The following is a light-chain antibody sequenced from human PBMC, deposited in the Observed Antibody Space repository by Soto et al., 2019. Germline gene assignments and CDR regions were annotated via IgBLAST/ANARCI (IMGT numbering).Light chain of an antibody. J-gene: IGKJ1*01. CDR2: AAS. Sequence: DIQMTQSPSSLSASVGDRVTITCRASQSISFFLNWYQQKPGKAPKVLIFAASTLEGGVPSRFSGSGSGTDFTLPISSLQPEDFATYYCQQSYSTPPTFGQGTKVDIK. CDR3: QQSYSTPPT. V-gene: IGKV1-39*01. CDR1: QSISFF.